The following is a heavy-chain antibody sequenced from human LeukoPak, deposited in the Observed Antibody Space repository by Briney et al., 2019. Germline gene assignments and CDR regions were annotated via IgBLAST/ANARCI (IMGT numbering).Heavy chain of an antibody. J-gene: IGHJ4*02. CDR2: ISGSGDNT. D-gene: IGHD6-19*01. CDR1: ELSFSSYA. V-gene: IGHV3-23*01. Sequence: GGSLRLSCAASELSFSSYAMSWVRQAPGKGLEWVSSISGSGDNTYYAESVKGRFTISRDNSKNTLFLQMNSLRAEDTAVFYCAKRSGYTTGWFFDFWGQGTLVTVSS. CDR3: AKRSGYTTGWFFDF.